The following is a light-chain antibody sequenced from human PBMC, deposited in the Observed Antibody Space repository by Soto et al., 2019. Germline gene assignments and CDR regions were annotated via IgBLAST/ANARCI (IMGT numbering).Light chain of an antibody. J-gene: IGLJ1*01. CDR1: SSNLGAGYD. CDR2: GDT. Sequence: QCLLTLPPSMSGAPGQRFNISCTGSSSNLGAGYDAHLVHFLPGKAPKLLIFGDTNRRPGVPDRFSGSKSGTSASLAITGLQSDDEAEYLCQSFDTDLNGYVFGSGTKVTVL. V-gene: IGLV1-40*01. CDR3: QSFDTDLNGYV.